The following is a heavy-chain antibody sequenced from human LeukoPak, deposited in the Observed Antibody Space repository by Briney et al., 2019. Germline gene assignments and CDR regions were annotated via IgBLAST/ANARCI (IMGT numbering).Heavy chain of an antibody. Sequence: GGSLRLSGEASGFTFSYYGIHWVRQAPDKGLEWVAVISDDGTTTFYADSVKGRITISRDNSKNTLYLQMNSLRADDTAVYYCAKDQGSGWFGGFDIWGQGTMVTVSS. CDR1: GFTFSYYG. J-gene: IGHJ3*02. CDR3: AKDQGSGWFGGFDI. CDR2: ISDDGTTT. D-gene: IGHD6-19*01. V-gene: IGHV3-30*18.